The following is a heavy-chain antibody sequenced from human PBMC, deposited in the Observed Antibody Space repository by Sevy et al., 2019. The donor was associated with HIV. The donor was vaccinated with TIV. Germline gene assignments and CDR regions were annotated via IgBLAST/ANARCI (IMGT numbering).Heavy chain of an antibody. Sequence: GGSLRLSCAASGFTFSSYGMHWVRQAPGKGLEWVAVIWYDGSNKYYADSVKGRFTISRDNSKNTLYLQMNSLRAKDTAVYYCARGDGYYYYGMDVWGQGTTVTVSS. CDR3: ARGDGYYYYGMDV. CDR2: IWYDGSNK. CDR1: GFTFSSYG. J-gene: IGHJ6*02. V-gene: IGHV3-33*01.